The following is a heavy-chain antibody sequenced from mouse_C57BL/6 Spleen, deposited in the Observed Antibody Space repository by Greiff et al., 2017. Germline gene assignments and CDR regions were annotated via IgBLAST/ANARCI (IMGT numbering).Heavy chain of an antibody. J-gene: IGHJ3*01. Sequence: EVKVEESGGGLVKPGGSLKLSCAASGFTFSSYAMSWVRQTPEKRLEWVATISDGGSYTYYPDNVKGRFTISRDNAKNNLYLQMSHLKSEDTAMYYCARGTGPFAYWGQGTLVTVSA. CDR3: ARGTGPFAY. D-gene: IGHD4-1*01. V-gene: IGHV5-4*03. CDR1: GFTFSSYA. CDR2: ISDGGSYT.